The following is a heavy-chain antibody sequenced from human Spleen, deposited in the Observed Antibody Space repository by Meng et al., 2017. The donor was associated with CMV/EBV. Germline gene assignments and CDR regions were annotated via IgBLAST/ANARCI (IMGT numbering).Heavy chain of an antibody. V-gene: IGHV3-74*01. J-gene: IGHJ4*02. Sequence: GESLKISCAASGFTFSSNVMHWVRQAPGKGLVWVSRINSDGSSTSYADSVKGRFTISRDNAKNTLYLQMNSLRAEDTAVYYCARLGGGGFGDLVDYWGQGTLVTVSS. D-gene: IGHD3-10*01. CDR2: INSDGSST. CDR1: GFTFSSNV. CDR3: ARLGGGGFGDLVDY.